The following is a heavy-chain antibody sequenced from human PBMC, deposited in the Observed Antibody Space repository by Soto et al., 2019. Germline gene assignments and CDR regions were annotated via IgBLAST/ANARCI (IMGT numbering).Heavy chain of an antibody. V-gene: IGHV3-33*01. D-gene: IGHD6-6*01. CDR1: GFTFSSYG. J-gene: IGHJ3*02. Sequence: GGSLRLSCAASGFTFSSYGMHWVRQAPGKGLEWVAVIWYDGSNKYYADSVKGRFTISRDNSKNTLYLQMNSLRAEDTAVYYCARGLGSSSSFYAFDIWGQGTMVTVSS. CDR3: ARGLGSSSSFYAFDI. CDR2: IWYDGSNK.